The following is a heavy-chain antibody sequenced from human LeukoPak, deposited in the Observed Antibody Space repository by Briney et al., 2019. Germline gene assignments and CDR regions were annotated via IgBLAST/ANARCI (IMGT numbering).Heavy chain of an antibody. Sequence: ASVKVSCKASGYTFTSYDINWVRQATGQGLQWMGWMNPNSGNTGYAQKFQGRVTMTRNTSISTAYMELSSLRSEDTAVYYCAISGYDYYYYYYMDVWGKGTTVTASS. CDR1: GYTFTSYD. V-gene: IGHV1-8*01. CDR3: AISGYDYYYYYYMDV. D-gene: IGHD5-12*01. J-gene: IGHJ6*03. CDR2: MNPNSGNT.